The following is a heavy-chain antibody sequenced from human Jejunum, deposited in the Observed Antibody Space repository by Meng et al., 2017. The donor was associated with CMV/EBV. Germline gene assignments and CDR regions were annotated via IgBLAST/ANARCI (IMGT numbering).Heavy chain of an antibody. CDR3: ARGSNWNWNWFDP. CDR1: GFTVRDHE. J-gene: IGHJ5*02. D-gene: IGHD1-7*01. CDR2: ISHSGTTR. Sequence: SGFTVRDHEMYWVRQSPGKGLEWVSYISHSGTTRNYADSVKGRFTISRDTAKNSLYLQMNSLRAEDTAVYYCARGSNWNWNWFDPWGQGTLVTVSS. V-gene: IGHV3-48*03.